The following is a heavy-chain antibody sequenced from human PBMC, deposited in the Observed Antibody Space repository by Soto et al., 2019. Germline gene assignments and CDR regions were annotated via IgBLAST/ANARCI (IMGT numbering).Heavy chain of an antibody. V-gene: IGHV3-74*01. CDR3: LRVKEPSGWGAFDY. CDR2: INGDGSVT. CDR1: GFTFSGFW. Sequence: EVQLVESGGGLVQPGGSLRLSCTASGFTFSGFWMHWVRQAPGKGLVWVSRINGDGSVTNYADSVKGRFTISRDNAKNTRYLQMNHLRVEDTAVYYCLRVKEPSGWGAFDYWVQGTLVTVSS. D-gene: IGHD6-19*01. J-gene: IGHJ4*02.